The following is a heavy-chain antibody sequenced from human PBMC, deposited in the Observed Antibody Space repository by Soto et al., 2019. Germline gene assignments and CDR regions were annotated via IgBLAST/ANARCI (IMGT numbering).Heavy chain of an antibody. V-gene: IGHV1-69*01. J-gene: IGHJ4*01. CDR3: AKAVADYGVWGGRSSTSTRGSEIAL. CDR2: IINFFETA. D-gene: IGHD4-17*01. CDR1: GGTFSSYV. Sequence: QVQLVQSGPEMQKPGSSVKVSCKASGGTFSSYVISWVRQAPGHGLEWMGGIINFFETAKYEQKFQGGVTINAEVSTSTFFMELSSLRPEDTALISCAKAVADYGVWGGRSSTSTRGSEIALWGPGTPVTVSS.